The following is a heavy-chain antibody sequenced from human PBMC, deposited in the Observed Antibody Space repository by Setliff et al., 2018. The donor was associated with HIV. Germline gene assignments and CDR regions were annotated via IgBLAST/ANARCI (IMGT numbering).Heavy chain of an antibody. J-gene: IGHJ5*02. CDR3: AHRPYNSPNWFDP. CDR2: IYWDDDT. D-gene: IGHD1-20*01. Sequence: SGPTLVNPTQTLTLTCTFSGFSLSTSGVGVGWIRQPPGKALDWLAIIYWDDDTRYNASLKSRLTIIKDTYKNQVVLTMTNVDPDDTGTYYCAHRPYNSPNWFDPWGQGTLVTVSS. CDR1: GFSLSTSGVG. V-gene: IGHV2-5*02.